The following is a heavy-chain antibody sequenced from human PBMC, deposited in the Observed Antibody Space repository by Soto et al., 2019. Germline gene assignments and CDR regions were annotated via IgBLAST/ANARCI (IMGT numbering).Heavy chain of an antibody. J-gene: IGHJ3*02. Sequence: ASVKVSCKASGYTFTGYYMHWVRQAPGQGLEWMGWINPNSGGTNYAQKFQGWVTMTRDTSISTAYMELSRLRSDDTAVYYCARAYNEYSGSYRPIDAFDIWGQGTMVTVSS. CDR1: GYTFTGYY. V-gene: IGHV1-2*04. D-gene: IGHD1-26*01. CDR3: ARAYNEYSGSYRPIDAFDI. CDR2: INPNSGGT.